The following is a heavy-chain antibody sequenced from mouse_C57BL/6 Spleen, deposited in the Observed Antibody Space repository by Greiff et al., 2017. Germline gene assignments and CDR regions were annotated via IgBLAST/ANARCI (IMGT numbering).Heavy chain of an antibody. Sequence: EVQLVESGGGLVKPGGSLKLSCAASGFTFSSYAMSWVRQTPEKRLEWVATISDGGSYTYYPDNVKGRFTISRDNAKNNLYLQMSHLKSEDTAMYYCARDRGTTGTSYAMDYWGQGTSVTVSS. CDR1: GFTFSSYA. J-gene: IGHJ4*01. CDR3: ARDRGTTGTSYAMDY. D-gene: IGHD4-1*02. V-gene: IGHV5-4*01. CDR2: ISDGGSYT.